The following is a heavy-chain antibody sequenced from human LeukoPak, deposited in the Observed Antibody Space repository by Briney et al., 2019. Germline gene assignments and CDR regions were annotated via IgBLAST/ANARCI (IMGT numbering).Heavy chain of an antibody. J-gene: IGHJ6*02. V-gene: IGHV4-59*01. D-gene: IGHD3-10*01. CDR1: GGPISSYY. CDR3: GRLGTSVRGVIYYYYGMDV. Sequence: SETLSLTCTVPGGPISSYYWSWIRQPPGKGLEWIGYIYYSGSTNYNPSLKSRVTISVDTSKNQFSLKLSAVTAADTAVYYCGRLGTSVRGVIYYYYGMDVWGQGTTVTVS. CDR2: IYYSGST.